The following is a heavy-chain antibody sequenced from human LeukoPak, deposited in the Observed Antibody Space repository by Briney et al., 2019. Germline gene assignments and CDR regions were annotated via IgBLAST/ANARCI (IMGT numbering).Heavy chain of an antibody. Sequence: PGGSLRLSCAASGFTFSSYWMNWARQAPGKGLEWVASINHNGNVNYYVDSVKGRFTISRDNSKNTLYLQMNSLRAEDTAVYYCARDSARVGATFNFDYWGQGTLVTVSS. CDR2: INHNGNVN. CDR1: GFTFSSYW. D-gene: IGHD1-26*01. J-gene: IGHJ4*02. V-gene: IGHV3-7*01. CDR3: ARDSARVGATFNFDY.